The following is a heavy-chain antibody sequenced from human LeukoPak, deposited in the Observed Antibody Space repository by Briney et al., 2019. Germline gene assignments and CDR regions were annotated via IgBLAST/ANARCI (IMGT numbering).Heavy chain of an antibody. CDR1: GGSISSYY. V-gene: IGHV4-59*12. CDR2: IYYSGST. Sequence: SETLSLTCTVSGGSISSYYWSWIRQPPGKGLEWIGYIYYSGSTNYNPSLKSRVTTSVDTSKNQFSLKLSSVTAADTAVYYCARGSASIAARRSPFDYWGQGTLVTVSS. CDR3: ARGSASIAARRSPFDY. J-gene: IGHJ4*02. D-gene: IGHD6-6*01.